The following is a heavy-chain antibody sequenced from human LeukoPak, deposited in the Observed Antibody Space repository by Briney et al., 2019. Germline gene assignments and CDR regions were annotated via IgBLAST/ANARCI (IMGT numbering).Heavy chain of an antibody. CDR1: GFTFNSYS. J-gene: IGHJ5*02. Sequence: HPGRSLRLSCAASGFTFNSYSMNWVRQAPGKGLECVSYISTGSSIIYYADSVKGRFTISRDNGKNSLYLQMNSLRAEDTAIYYCARDIRYGDYAGWFDPWGQGTLVTVSS. D-gene: IGHD4-17*01. CDR3: ARDIRYGDYAGWFDP. CDR2: ISTGSSII. V-gene: IGHV3-48*04.